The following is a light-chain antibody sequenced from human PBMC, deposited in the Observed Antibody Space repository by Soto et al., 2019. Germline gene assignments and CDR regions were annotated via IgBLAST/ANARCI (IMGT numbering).Light chain of an antibody. CDR1: QSVSNY. Sequence: DIVLTHSPATLSLSPGERATLSSRASQSVSNYLGWYQQKPGQAPRLLVYDASKRATGIPARFSGSGSGTDFTLTISSLEPEDFAVYYCQQRRNWPRTFGQGTKV. CDR3: QQRRNWPRT. J-gene: IGKJ1*01. V-gene: IGKV3-11*01. CDR2: DAS.